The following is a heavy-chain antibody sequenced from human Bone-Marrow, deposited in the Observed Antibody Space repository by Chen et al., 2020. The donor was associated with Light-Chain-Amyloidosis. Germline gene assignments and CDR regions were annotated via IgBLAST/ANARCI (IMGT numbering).Heavy chain of an antibody. Sequence: QVQLVQSGAEVKKPGSSVKVSCKASGGTFSSYAISWVRQAPGPGLEWMGGIIPIFATANYAQKFQGRVTITADESTSKAYMELSSLRSEDTAVYYCARDRGRYCTNGVCYIPPVAGNYYYYGMDVWGQGTTVTVSS. J-gene: IGHJ6*02. D-gene: IGHD2-8*01. CDR2: IIPIFATA. CDR3: ARDRGRYCTNGVCYIPPVAGNYYYYGMDV. CDR1: GGTFSSYA. V-gene: IGHV1-69*01.